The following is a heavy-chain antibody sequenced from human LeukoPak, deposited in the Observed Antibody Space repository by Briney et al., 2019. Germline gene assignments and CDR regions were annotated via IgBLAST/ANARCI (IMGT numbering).Heavy chain of an antibody. CDR1: GGSFSGYY. CDR2: IYYSGST. V-gene: IGHV4-59*01. Sequence: SETLSLTCAVYGGSFSGYYWSWIRQPPGKGLEWIGYIYYSGSTNYNPSLKSRVTISVDTSKNQFSLKLSSVTAADTAVYYCARGISGWYYFDYWGQGTLVTVSS. CDR3: ARGISGWYYFDY. D-gene: IGHD6-19*01. J-gene: IGHJ4*02.